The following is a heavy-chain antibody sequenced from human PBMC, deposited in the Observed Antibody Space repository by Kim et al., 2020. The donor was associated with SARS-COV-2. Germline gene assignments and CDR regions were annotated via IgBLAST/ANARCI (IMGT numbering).Heavy chain of an antibody. J-gene: IGHJ6*02. Sequence: GGSLRLSCAASGFTFSDYYMSWIRQAPGKGLEWVSYISSSSSYTNYADSVKGRFTISRDNAKNSLYLQMNSLRAEDTAVYYCARIPSEESRLAYYDILTGYYSSYGMDVWGQGTTVTVSS. CDR1: GFTFSDYY. D-gene: IGHD3-9*01. CDR2: ISSSSSYT. V-gene: IGHV3-11*06. CDR3: ARIPSEESRLAYYDILTGYYSSYGMDV.